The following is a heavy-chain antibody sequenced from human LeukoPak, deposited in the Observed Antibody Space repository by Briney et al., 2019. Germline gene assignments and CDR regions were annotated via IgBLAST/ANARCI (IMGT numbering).Heavy chain of an antibody. D-gene: IGHD6-13*01. CDR1: GGSISSYH. V-gene: IGHV4-59*01. CDR3: ARGVYIAAAQYAY. CDR2: IYYSGTT. Sequence: PSETLSRTCTVSGGSISSYHWGWIRQPPGKGLEWIGYIYYSGTTNYNPSLKSRVTISVDTSKNQFSLKLSSVTAADTAVYYCARGVYIAAAQYAYWGQGTLVTVSS. J-gene: IGHJ4*02.